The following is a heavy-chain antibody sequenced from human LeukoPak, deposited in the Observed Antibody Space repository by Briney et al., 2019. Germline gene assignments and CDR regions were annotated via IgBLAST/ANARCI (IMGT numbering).Heavy chain of an antibody. J-gene: IGHJ6*02. D-gene: IGHD3-10*01. CDR2: ISWNSGSI. Sequence: GRSLRLSCAASGFTFDDYAMHWVRQAPGKGLEWVSGISWNSGSIGYADSVEGRFTISRDNAKNSLYLQMNSLRAEDAALYYCAGLFGVGEKDHYYYGMDVWGQGTTVTVSS. V-gene: IGHV3-9*01. CDR3: AGLFGVGEKDHYYYGMDV. CDR1: GFTFDDYA.